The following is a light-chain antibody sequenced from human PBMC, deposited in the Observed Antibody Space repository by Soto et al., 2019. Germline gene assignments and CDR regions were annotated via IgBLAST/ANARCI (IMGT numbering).Light chain of an antibody. V-gene: IGKV3-20*01. J-gene: IGKJ1*01. CDR2: GAS. Sequence: EIVLTQSPGTLSLSPGERATLSCRASQSVSSSYLAWYQQKPGQAPRLLIYGASSRATGIPDRFSGSGSGTDFTLTISRLAPEDFAVYYCQQYGSSQSFGHGTKVEIK. CDR3: QQYGSSQS. CDR1: QSVSSSY.